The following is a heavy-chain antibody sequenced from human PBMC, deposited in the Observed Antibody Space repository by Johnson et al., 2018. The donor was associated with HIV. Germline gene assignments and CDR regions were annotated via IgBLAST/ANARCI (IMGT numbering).Heavy chain of an antibody. CDR1: GFTVSSNY. V-gene: IGHV3-53*01. D-gene: IGHD3-3*01. Sequence: VQLVESGGGLIQPGGSLRLSCAASGFTVSSNYMSWVRQAPGKGLEWVSVIYSGGSTYYADSVKGRFTISRDNSKNTLYLQINSLRAEDTAVYYCARDILEWLDHDAFDIWGQWTMVTVSS. CDR3: ARDILEWLDHDAFDI. J-gene: IGHJ3*02. CDR2: IYSGGST.